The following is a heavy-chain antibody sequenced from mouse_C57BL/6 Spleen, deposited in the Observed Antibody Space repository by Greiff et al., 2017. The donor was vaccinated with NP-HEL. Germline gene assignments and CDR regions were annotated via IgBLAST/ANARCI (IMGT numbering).Heavy chain of an antibody. V-gene: IGHV1-52*01. CDR3: ARSSSGYDAWFAY. J-gene: IGHJ3*01. D-gene: IGHD3-2*02. Sequence: VQLQQPGAELVRPGSSVKLSCKASGYTFTSYWMHWVKQRPIQGLEWIGNIDPSDSETHYNQKFKDKATLTVDKSSSTAYMQLSSLTSEDSAVYYCARSSSGYDAWFAYWGQGTLVTVSA. CDR1: GYTFTSYW. CDR2: IDPSDSET.